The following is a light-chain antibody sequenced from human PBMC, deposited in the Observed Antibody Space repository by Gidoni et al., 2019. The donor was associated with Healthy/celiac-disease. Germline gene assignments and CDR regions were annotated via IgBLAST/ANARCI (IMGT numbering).Light chain of an antibody. CDR1: QDISNY. V-gene: IGKV1-33*01. CDR3: QQYDNPPLT. CDR2: DAS. J-gene: IGKJ4*02. Sequence: QITQSRSSLSASVGDRVTITCQASQDISNYLNWYQQKPGKAPKLQIYDASNLETGVPSRFSGSGSGTDFTFTISSLQPEDIATYYCQQYDNPPLTFGGGTKVEIK.